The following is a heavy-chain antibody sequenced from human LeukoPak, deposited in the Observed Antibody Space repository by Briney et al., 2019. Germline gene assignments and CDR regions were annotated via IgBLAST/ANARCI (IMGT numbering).Heavy chain of an antibody. Sequence: GGSLRLSCAVSGFTFSSYWMTWVRQAPGKGLEWVANIMQDGGHRKYVDSVRGRFTISRDNATNSLYLQMNSLRAEDTAVYYCARVRGDYYLDYWGQGTLVTVPS. CDR1: GFTFSSYW. J-gene: IGHJ4*02. V-gene: IGHV3-7*04. CDR2: IMQDGGHR. CDR3: ARVRGDYYLDY. D-gene: IGHD4-17*01.